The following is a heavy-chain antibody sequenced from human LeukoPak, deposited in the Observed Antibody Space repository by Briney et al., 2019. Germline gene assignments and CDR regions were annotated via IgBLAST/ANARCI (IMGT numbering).Heavy chain of an antibody. CDR3: ARAIYGSGSYYSRDYYYYYMDV. J-gene: IGHJ6*03. D-gene: IGHD3-10*01. CDR1: GGSISSYY. V-gene: IGHV4-59*01. CDR2: IYYSGST. Sequence: PSETLSLTCTVSGGSISSYYWSWIRQPPGKGLEWIGYIYYSGSTNYNPSLKSRVTISVDTSKNQFSLKLSSVTAADTAVYYCARAIYGSGSYYSRDYYYYYMDVWGKGTTVTVSS.